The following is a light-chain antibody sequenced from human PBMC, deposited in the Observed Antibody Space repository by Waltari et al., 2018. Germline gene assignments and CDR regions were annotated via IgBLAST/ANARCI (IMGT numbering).Light chain of an antibody. CDR1: SSDVGRYNL. J-gene: IGLJ2*01. Sequence: QSALTQPASVSGSPGQSITISCTGTSSDVGRYNLVSWYQQHPGKAPKLMIYEGSKRPSGVSNRFSGSRSGNTASLTRSGLQAEDEADYYCCSYAGSSTPHVVFGGGTKLTVL. CDR3: CSYAGSSTPHVV. V-gene: IGLV2-23*01. CDR2: EGS.